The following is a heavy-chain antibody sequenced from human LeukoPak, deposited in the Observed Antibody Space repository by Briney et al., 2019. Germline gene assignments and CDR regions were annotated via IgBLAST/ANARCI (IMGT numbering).Heavy chain of an antibody. Sequence: ASVKVSCKASGYTFTSYGISWVRQAPGQGLEWMGWISAYNGNTNYAQKLQGRVTMTTDTSTSTAYMELRSLRSDDTAVYYCAREYCSSTSCYPPKSYYYYYYYMDVWGKGTTVTVS. J-gene: IGHJ6*03. CDR3: AREYCSSTSCYPPKSYYYYYYYMDV. CDR2: ISAYNGNT. D-gene: IGHD2-2*01. V-gene: IGHV1-18*01. CDR1: GYTFTSYG.